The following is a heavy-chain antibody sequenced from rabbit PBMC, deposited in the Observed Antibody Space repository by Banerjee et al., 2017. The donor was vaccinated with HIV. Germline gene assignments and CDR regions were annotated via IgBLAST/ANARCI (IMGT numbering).Heavy chain of an antibody. J-gene: IGHJ6*01. D-gene: IGHD1-1*01. CDR2: IYSGSGTIT. Sequence: QELLEESGGGLVQPEGSLTPTCTASGFFFSSGYWICWVRQAPGKGLEWIACIYSGSGTITYYASWAKGRFSISKASSTTVTLQTTSLTAAATATYFCATDYSSGGAGGYGFDLWGPGTLVTVS. CDR1: GFFFSSGYW. V-gene: IGHV1S45*01. CDR3: ATDYSSGGAGGYGFDL.